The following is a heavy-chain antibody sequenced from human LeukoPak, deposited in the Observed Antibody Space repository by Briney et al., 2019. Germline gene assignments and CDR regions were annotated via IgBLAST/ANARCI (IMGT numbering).Heavy chain of an antibody. V-gene: IGHV3-23*01. Sequence: GGSLRLSCGASGVTFSNYVMSWVRQAPGQGLEWVSTIAAADSGTYYAASVKGRFTISRDNSKHTLHLQMNGLRAEDTAVYYCATRGTTATKYFEDWGQGTLVTVSS. CDR3: ATRGTTATKYFED. D-gene: IGHD1-1*01. J-gene: IGHJ4*02. CDR2: IAAADSGT. CDR1: GVTFSNYV.